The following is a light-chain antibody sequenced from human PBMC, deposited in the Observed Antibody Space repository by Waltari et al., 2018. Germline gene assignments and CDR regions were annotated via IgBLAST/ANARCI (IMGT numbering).Light chain of an antibody. J-gene: IGKJ1*01. CDR1: QSISSY. V-gene: IGKV1-39*01. CDR3: QQSYSTPQT. Sequence: DIQMTQSQSSLSASVGDSVTITCRASQSISSYLNWYQQKPGKAPKLLIYAASSLQSGVPSRFSGSGSGTDFTLTISSLQPEDFATYYCQQSYSTPQTFGQGTKVEIK. CDR2: AAS.